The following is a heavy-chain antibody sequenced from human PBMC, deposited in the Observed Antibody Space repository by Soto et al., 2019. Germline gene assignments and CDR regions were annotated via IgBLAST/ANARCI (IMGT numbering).Heavy chain of an antibody. CDR3: AITGSSTSPRDYYGMDV. Sequence: EVQLVESGGGLVKPGGSLRLSCAASGFTFSSYSMNWVRQAPGKGLEWVSSISSSSSYIYYADSVKGRFTISRDNAKNSLYLQMNSLRAEYTAVYYCAITGSSTSPRDYYGMDVWGQGTTVTVSS. D-gene: IGHD2-2*01. CDR2: ISSSSSYI. V-gene: IGHV3-21*01. J-gene: IGHJ6*02. CDR1: GFTFSSYS.